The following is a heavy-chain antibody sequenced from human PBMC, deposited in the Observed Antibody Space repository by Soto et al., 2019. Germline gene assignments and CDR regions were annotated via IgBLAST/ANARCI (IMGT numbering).Heavy chain of an antibody. CDR1: GFIFSDYA. J-gene: IGHJ2*01. CDR3: AKVAGGLGYFDL. CDR2: ISARGGNI. V-gene: IGHV3-23*01. Sequence: EVQLLESGGGLARPGGSLRLSCVASGFIFSDYAMTWIRQAPGKGLEWVATISARGGNIEYTDSFKGRFTISRDNSKKTLYLQINGLTADDTAVHYCAKVAGGLGYFDLWGRGTLVTVSS. D-gene: IGHD3-16*01.